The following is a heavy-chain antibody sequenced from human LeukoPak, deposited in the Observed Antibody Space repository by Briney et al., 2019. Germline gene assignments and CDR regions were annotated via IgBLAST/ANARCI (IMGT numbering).Heavy chain of an antibody. CDR1: GFTFSSYA. CDR3: ASRLSYCSGGSCYSHHDAFDI. V-gene: IGHV3-23*01. CDR2: ISGSGGST. Sequence: PGASLRLSCAASGFTFSSYAMSWVRQAPGKGLEWVSAISGSGGSTYYADSVKGRFTIFRDNSKNTLYLQMNSLRAEDTAVYYCASRLSYCSGGSCYSHHDAFDIWGQGTMVTVSS. D-gene: IGHD2-15*01. J-gene: IGHJ3*02.